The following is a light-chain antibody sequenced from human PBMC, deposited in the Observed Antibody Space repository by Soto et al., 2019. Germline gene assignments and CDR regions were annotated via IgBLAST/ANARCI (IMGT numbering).Light chain of an antibody. CDR3: SSYTSSSTLV. V-gene: IGLV2-14*01. CDR1: SSDVGGYNY. J-gene: IGLJ2*01. Sequence: QSALTQPASVSGSPGQSITISCTGTSSDVGGYNYGSWYQQHPGKAPKLMIYEVSNRPSGVSNRFSGSKSGNTASLTISGLQAEDEDDYYCSSYTSSSTLVFGGGTQLTVL. CDR2: EVS.